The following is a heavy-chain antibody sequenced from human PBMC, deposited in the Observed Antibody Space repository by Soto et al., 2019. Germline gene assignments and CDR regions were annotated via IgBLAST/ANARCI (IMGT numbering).Heavy chain of an antibody. CDR1: GGSISSYY. CDR2: IYYSGST. CDR3: ARGEERVATPSGY. J-gene: IGHJ4*02. Sequence: QVQLQESGPGLVKPSETLSLTCTVSGGSISSYYWSWIRQPPGKGLEWMGYIYYSGSTNYNPSLKGRLPISVDTPKNQFSMKLSSVTAAETAVYYCARGEERVATPSGYWDQGTLVTVSS. D-gene: IGHD5-12*01. V-gene: IGHV4-59*01.